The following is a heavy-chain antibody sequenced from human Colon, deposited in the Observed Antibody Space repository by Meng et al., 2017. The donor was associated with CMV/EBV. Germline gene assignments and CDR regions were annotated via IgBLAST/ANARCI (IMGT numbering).Heavy chain of an antibody. CDR2: MDPTTGRT. CDR1: GYSCAGYY. Sequence: QVSVVQVEADGRMPCAALNVSCKASGYSCAGYYIHWVRQAPGQELEWMGWMDPTTGRTDYAQKFQGTVTMTRDTSISTAYLELSRLTSDDTAVYYCASHSSYVWGSHHWGQGTLVTVSS. J-gene: IGHJ1*01. CDR3: ASHSSYVWGSHH. V-gene: IGHV1-2*02. D-gene: IGHD3-16*01.